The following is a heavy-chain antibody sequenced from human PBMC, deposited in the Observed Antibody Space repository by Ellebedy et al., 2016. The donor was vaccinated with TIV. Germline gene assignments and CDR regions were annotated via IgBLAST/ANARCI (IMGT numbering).Heavy chain of an antibody. J-gene: IGHJ4*02. Sequence: SVKVSXXASGGTFSSYAISWVRQAPGQGLEWMGGIIPIFGTANYAQKFQGRVTITADKSTSTAYMELSSLRSEDTAVYYCARDSTYYYDSSGPKYFDYWGQGTLVTVSS. CDR2: IIPIFGTA. CDR1: GGTFSSYA. CDR3: ARDSTYYYDSSGPKYFDY. D-gene: IGHD3-22*01. V-gene: IGHV1-69*06.